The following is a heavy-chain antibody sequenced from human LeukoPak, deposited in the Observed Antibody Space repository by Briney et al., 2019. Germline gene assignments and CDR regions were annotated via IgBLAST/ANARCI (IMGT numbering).Heavy chain of an antibody. V-gene: IGHV3-48*01. J-gene: IGHJ6*03. CDR2: ISSSSSTI. D-gene: IGHD5-12*01. CDR1: AYSISNGYY. Sequence: ETLSLTCTVSAYSISNGYYWGWVRQAPGKGLEWVSYISSSSSTIYYADSVKGRFTISRDNAKNSLYLQMNSLRAEDTAVYYCARVATIFPYYYYYMDVWGKGTTVTVSS. CDR3: ARVATIFPYYYYYMDV.